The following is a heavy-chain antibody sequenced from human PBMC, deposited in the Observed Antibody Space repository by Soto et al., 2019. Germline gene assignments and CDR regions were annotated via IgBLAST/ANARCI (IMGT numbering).Heavy chain of an antibody. CDR1: GCTFSSYT. Sequence: AVKVSCKASGCTFSSYTISWVRQAPGQGLEWMGRIIPILGIANYAQKFQGRVTITADKSTSTAYMELSSLRSEDTAVCYCALTILGYCSSTSCYAWFDPWGQGTLVTVSS. D-gene: IGHD2-2*01. CDR3: ALTILGYCSSTSCYAWFDP. V-gene: IGHV1-69*02. J-gene: IGHJ5*02. CDR2: IIPILGIA.